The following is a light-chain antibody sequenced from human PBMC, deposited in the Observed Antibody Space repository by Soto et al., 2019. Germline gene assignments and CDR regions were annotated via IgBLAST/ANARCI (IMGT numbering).Light chain of an antibody. J-gene: IGLJ1*01. V-gene: IGLV2-8*01. CDR3: SSYKRTSRVYV. Sequence: QSVLTQPPSASGSPGQSVTISCTGTSSDVGGYNHVSWYQQHPGKAPKLMIYEVTKRPSGVPDRFSGSKSGNTASLTVSGLQAEDETEYFCSSYKRTSRVYVFGTGTKVTVL. CDR2: EVT. CDR1: SSDVGGYNH.